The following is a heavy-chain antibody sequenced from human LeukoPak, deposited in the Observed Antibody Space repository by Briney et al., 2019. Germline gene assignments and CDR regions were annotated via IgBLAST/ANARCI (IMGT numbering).Heavy chain of an antibody. Sequence: SETLSLTCAVYGGSFRGYYWSWIRQPPGKGLEWIGETNHSGSTNYNPSLKSRVTISVDTSKNQFSLKLSSVTVADTAVYYCARAYYDFWSGYSRPNWFDPWGQGTLVTVSS. D-gene: IGHD3-3*01. CDR2: TNHSGST. V-gene: IGHV4-34*01. CDR3: ARAYYDFWSGYSRPNWFDP. CDR1: GGSFRGYY. J-gene: IGHJ5*02.